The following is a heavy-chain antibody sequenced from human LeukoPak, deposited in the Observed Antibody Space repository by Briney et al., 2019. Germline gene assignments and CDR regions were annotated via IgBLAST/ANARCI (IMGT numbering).Heavy chain of an antibody. V-gene: IGHV4-59*01. Sequence: PSETLSLTCTVSGGSISSYYWSWIRQPPGKGLEWIGYIYYSGSTNYNPSLKSRVTISVDTSKNQFSLKLSSVTAADTAVYYCARDPSYSNHHNYYYYMDVWGKGTTVTVSS. CDR3: ARDPSYSNHHNYYYYMDV. CDR2: IYYSGST. J-gene: IGHJ6*03. D-gene: IGHD4-11*01. CDR1: GGSISSYY.